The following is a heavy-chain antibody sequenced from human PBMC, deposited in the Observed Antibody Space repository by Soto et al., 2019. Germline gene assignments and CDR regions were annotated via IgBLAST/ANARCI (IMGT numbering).Heavy chain of an antibody. CDR3: ASSYGSGYRAFDY. D-gene: IGHD3-10*01. V-gene: IGHV1-69*02. Sequence: QVQLVQSGAEVKKPGSSVRVSCKASGDTFTFYSINWVRQAPGLGLEWMGRINPILSMSNYAQRFQGRVPMTSAKSTSTAYMELTSLRYEDTAMYYCASSYGSGYRAFDYWGQGALVTVSS. CDR1: GDTFTFYS. J-gene: IGHJ4*02. CDR2: INPILSMS.